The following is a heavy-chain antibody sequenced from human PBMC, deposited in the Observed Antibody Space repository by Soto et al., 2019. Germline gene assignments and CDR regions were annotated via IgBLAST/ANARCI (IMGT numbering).Heavy chain of an antibody. D-gene: IGHD6-19*01. J-gene: IGHJ4*02. CDR1: GGSFSGYY. CDR2: INHSGST. CDR3: ARGYSSGWYHFDY. Sequence: QVQLQQWGAGLLKPSETLSLTCAVYGGSFSGYYWRWIRQPPGKGLEWIGEINHSGSTNYNPPLKIRVTISVDTSKNQFSLQLSSVTAAVAAVYYCARGYSSGWYHFDYWGQGTLVTVSS. V-gene: IGHV4-34*01.